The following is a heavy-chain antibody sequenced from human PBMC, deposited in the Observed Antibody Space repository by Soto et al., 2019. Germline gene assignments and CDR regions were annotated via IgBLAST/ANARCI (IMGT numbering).Heavy chain of an antibody. J-gene: IGHJ6*02. Sequence: GGSLRLSCAASGFIFSSYWMHWVRQAPGKGLVWVSRINSDGSSTSYADSMKGRVTISRDNAKNTLHLQMNSLRVEDTAVYYCARGGFYYSDMYVWGQGTTVTVSS. CDR3: ARGGFYYSDMYV. CDR2: INSDGSST. V-gene: IGHV3-74*01. CDR1: GFIFSSYW.